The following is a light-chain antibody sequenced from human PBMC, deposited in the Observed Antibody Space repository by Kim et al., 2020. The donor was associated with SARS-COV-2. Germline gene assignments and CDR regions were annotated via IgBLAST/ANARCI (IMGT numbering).Light chain of an antibody. J-gene: IGKJ1*01. Sequence: ASFGDRVTITCRASQSISDYLAWYQQKPGKAPKLLIYKASNLESGVPSRFSGSGSGTEFTLTISSLQPDDFATYYCQQDNTYPWTFGQGTKVDIK. CDR2: KAS. V-gene: IGKV1-5*03. CDR1: QSISDY. CDR3: QQDNTYPWT.